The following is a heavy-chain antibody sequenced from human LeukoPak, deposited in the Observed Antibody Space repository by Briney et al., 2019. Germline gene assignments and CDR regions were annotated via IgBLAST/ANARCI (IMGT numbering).Heavy chain of an antibody. Sequence: GGSLRLSCAASGFTFSSYAMSWVRQAPGKGLEWVSAISGSGGSTYYADSVKGRFTISRDNSKNTLYLQMNSLRAEDTAVYYCATLELGYCSSTSCYPFDYWGQGTLVTVSS. CDR2: ISGSGGST. CDR3: ATLELGYCSSTSCYPFDY. V-gene: IGHV3-23*01. CDR1: GFTFSSYA. D-gene: IGHD2-2*01. J-gene: IGHJ4*02.